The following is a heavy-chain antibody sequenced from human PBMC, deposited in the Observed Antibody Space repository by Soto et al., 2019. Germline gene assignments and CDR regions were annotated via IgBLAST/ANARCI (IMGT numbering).Heavy chain of an antibody. V-gene: IGHV3-30*18. J-gene: IGHJ6*02. Sequence: PGGSLRRSCAASGFTFSSYGMHWVRQAPGKGLEWVAVISYDGSNKYYADSVKGRFTISRDNSKNTLYLQMNSLRAEDTAVYYCAKDEGFWSASHHGMAVWGQGTTVTVSS. D-gene: IGHD3-3*01. CDR3: AKDEGFWSASHHGMAV. CDR2: ISYDGSNK. CDR1: GFTFSSYG.